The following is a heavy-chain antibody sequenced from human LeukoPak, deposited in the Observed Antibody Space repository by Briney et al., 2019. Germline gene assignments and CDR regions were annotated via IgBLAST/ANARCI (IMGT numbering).Heavy chain of an antibody. J-gene: IGHJ5*02. V-gene: IGHV1-18*01. Sequence: ASVKVSCKASGYTFTSYGIRWVRQAPGQGLEWMGWISAYNGNTNYAQKLQGRVTMTTDTSTSTAYMELSRLRSDDTAVYYCARRYYDSSGYYYYPWGQGTLVTVSS. CDR1: GYTFTSYG. CDR3: ARRYYDSSGYYYYP. D-gene: IGHD3-22*01. CDR2: ISAYNGNT.